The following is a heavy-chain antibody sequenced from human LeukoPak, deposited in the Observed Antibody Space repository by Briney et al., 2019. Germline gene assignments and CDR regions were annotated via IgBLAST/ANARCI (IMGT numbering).Heavy chain of an antibody. D-gene: IGHD3-16*01. Sequence: GGSLRLSCAASGFTFSSYEMNWVRQAPGKGLEWVSYISSSGSTIYYTDSVKGRFTISRDNAKNSLYLQMNSLRAEDTAVYYCARDPPGGVLDYWGQGTLVTVSS. J-gene: IGHJ4*02. V-gene: IGHV3-48*03. CDR2: ISSSGSTI. CDR3: ARDPPGGVLDY. CDR1: GFTFSSYE.